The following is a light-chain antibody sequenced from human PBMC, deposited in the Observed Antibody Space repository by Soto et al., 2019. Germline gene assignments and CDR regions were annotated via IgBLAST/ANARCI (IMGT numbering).Light chain of an antibody. Sequence: DIQMTQSPSSLSASVGDRVTITCRASQGISSYLNWYQQQPEKAPKHLIYAAFSLPSGAPSRFSGSGSGTYFTLTISSLQPDDFENYYCQQTYSTPITFGQRTRVEIK. CDR3: QQTYSTPIT. CDR1: QGISSY. V-gene: IGKV1-39*01. CDR2: AAF. J-gene: IGKJ5*01.